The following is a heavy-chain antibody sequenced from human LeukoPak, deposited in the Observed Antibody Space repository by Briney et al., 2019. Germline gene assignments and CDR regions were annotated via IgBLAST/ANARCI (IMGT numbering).Heavy chain of an antibody. CDR3: ARQVGAPHTFDY. CDR2: IYPGDSDT. Sequence: GESLKISCQVSGYTFLNYWIGWVRQMPGKGLEWMGLIYPGDSDTRYSPSFQGQVTISADKSITTAYLQWSSLKASDTAMYYCARQVGAPHTFDYWGQGTLVTVSS. CDR1: GYTFLNYW. V-gene: IGHV5-51*01. J-gene: IGHJ4*02. D-gene: IGHD1-26*01.